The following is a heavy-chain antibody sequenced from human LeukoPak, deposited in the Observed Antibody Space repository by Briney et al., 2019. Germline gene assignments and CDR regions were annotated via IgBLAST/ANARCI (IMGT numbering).Heavy chain of an antibody. CDR1: GGTFSSYA. D-gene: IGHD3-10*01. Sequence: SVKVSCKASGGTFSSYAISWVRQAPGQGLEWMGRIIPILGIANYAQKFQGRVTITADKSTSAAYMELSSLRSEDTAVYYCARDYHGSGNVDYWGQGTLVTVSS. V-gene: IGHV1-69*04. J-gene: IGHJ4*02. CDR2: IIPILGIA. CDR3: ARDYHGSGNVDY.